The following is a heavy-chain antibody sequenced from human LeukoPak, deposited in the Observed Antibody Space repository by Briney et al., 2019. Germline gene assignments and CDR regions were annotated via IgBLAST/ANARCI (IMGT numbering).Heavy chain of an antibody. CDR1: GFTFSSYG. CDR3: AREQYASDDALDI. Sequence: GGSLRLSCAASGFTFSSYGMHWVRQAPGEGLEWVGVIWYDGSNKYYADSVKGRFTISRDNSKNTLYLQMNSLRAEDTAVYYCAREQYASDDALDIWGQGSMVTVSS. D-gene: IGHD5-24*01. CDR2: IWYDGSNK. V-gene: IGHV3-33*01. J-gene: IGHJ3*02.